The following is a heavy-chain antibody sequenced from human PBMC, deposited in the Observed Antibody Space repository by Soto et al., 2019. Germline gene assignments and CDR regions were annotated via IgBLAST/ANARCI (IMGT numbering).Heavy chain of an antibody. CDR3: ATGRWVPPYYYFYYGMDV. V-gene: IGHV3-23*01. Sequence: GGSLRLSCVASRFTFSSYAMTWVRQAPGKGLEWVSAFSGSGSRTYYADSVKGRFTISRDNSKNTLYLQMNSLRAEDTAVYYCATGRWVPPYYYFYYGMDVWGQGTTVTVSS. CDR2: FSGSGSRT. D-gene: IGHD1-26*01. CDR1: RFTFSSYA. J-gene: IGHJ6*02.